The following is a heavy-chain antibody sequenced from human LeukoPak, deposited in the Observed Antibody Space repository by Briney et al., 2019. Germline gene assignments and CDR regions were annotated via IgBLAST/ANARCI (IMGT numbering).Heavy chain of an antibody. CDR3: AKDRWTEVDAFDI. V-gene: IGHV3-30*04. Sequence: PGGSLRLSCAAPGFTFSNYAMHWVRQAPGKGLEWVAVISYDGSKKDYADSVKGRFTISRDNSKNTLYLQMNSLRAEDTAVYYCAKDRWTEVDAFDIWGQGTMVTVSS. J-gene: IGHJ3*02. CDR2: ISYDGSKK. CDR1: GFTFSNYA. D-gene: IGHD1-1*01.